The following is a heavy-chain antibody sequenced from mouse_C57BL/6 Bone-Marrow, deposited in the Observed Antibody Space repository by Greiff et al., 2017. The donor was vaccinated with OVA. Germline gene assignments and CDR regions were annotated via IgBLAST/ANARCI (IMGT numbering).Heavy chain of an antibody. CDR3: ARHNYYGSSYNWYFDV. J-gene: IGHJ1*03. D-gene: IGHD1-1*01. CDR2: INSDGGST. CDR1: EYEFPSHD. V-gene: IGHV5-2*01. Sequence: EVQGVESGGGLVQPGESLKLSCESNEYEFPSHDMSWVRKTPEKRLELVAAINSDGGSTYYPDTMERRFIISRDNTKKTLYLQMSSLRSEDTALYYCARHNYYGSSYNWYFDVWGTGTTVTVSS.